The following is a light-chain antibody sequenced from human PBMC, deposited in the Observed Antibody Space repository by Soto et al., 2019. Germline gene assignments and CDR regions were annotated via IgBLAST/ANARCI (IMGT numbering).Light chain of an antibody. CDR1: QSVNSN. CDR2: GAS. V-gene: IGKV3-15*01. CDR3: QQYNNWPRT. Sequence: IVMTQSPATLSVSPGEKATLSCRSSQSVNSNLAWYQQKPGQAPRLFIYGASTRATGIPARFSGSGSGKEFTLTISSLQSEDFAVYYCQQYNNWPRTFGQGTRVEI. J-gene: IGKJ1*01.